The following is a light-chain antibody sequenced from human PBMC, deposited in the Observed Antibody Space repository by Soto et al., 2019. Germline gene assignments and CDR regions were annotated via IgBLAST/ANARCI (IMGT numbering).Light chain of an antibody. CDR2: DVN. CDR1: SSDVGGYNY. CDR3: SSHAGGQNVV. V-gene: IGLV2-8*01. Sequence: QSALTQPASVSGSPGQSITISCTGTSSDVGGYNYVSWYQQHPGKAPKLMIYDVNKRPSGVPDRFSGSKSGNTASLTVSGLQAEDEGDYYCSSHAGGQNVVFGGGTKVTVL. J-gene: IGLJ2*01.